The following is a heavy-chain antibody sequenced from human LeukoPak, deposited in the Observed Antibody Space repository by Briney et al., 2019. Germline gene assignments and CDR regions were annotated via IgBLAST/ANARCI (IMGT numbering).Heavy chain of an antibody. CDR1: GGSISSSSYY. V-gene: IGHV4-39*07. J-gene: IGHJ6*03. Sequence: SETLSLTCTVSGGSISSSSYYWGWIRQPPGKGLEWIGEINHSGSTNYNPSLKSRVTISVDTSKNQFSLKLSSVTAADTAVYYCARLRQVRGVIITRYYYYYMDVWGKGTTVTISS. CDR3: ARLRQVRGVIITRYYYYYMDV. D-gene: IGHD3-10*01. CDR2: INHSGST.